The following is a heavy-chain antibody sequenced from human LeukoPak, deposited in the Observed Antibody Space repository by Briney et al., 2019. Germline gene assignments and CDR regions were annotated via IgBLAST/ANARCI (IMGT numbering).Heavy chain of an antibody. D-gene: IGHD3-22*01. CDR3: ARVGYYYDSSGYPDY. Sequence: ASVKVSCKASGYTFTSYGISWVRQAPGQGPEWMGWISAYNGNTNYAQKLQGRVTMTTDTSTSTAYMELRSLRSDDTAVYYCARVGYYYDSSGYPDYWGQGTLVTVSS. CDR1: GYTFTSYG. J-gene: IGHJ4*02. CDR2: ISAYNGNT. V-gene: IGHV1-18*01.